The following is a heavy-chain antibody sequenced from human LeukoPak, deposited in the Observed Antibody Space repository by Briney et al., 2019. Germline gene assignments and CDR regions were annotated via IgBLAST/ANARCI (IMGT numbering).Heavy chain of an antibody. V-gene: IGHV1-69*06. CDR1: GGTFSSYA. J-gene: IGHJ3*02. CDR2: IIPIFGTA. CDR3: ARDRGSYDFPDAFDI. D-gene: IGHD1-26*01. Sequence: ASVKVSCKASGGTFSSYAISWVRQAPGQGLEWMGGIIPIFGTANYAQKFQGRVTITADKSTSTAYMELSSLRSEDTAVYYCARDRGSYDFPDAFDIWGQGTMVTVSS.